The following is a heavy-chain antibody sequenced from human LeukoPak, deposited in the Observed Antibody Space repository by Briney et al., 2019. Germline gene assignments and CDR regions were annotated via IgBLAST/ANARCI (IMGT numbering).Heavy chain of an antibody. CDR3: ARRSYRADVDV. V-gene: IGHV4-39*01. J-gene: IGHJ6*02. Sequence: PSETLSLTCTVSGGSMITSSYYWVWIRQPPSKGLEWIANMYYNGGTQYNRTLTNRVTMSVDTSTNQFSLRLSSVTAADTAVYYCARRSYRADVDVWGQGNTVTVSS. CDR2: MYYNGGT. D-gene: IGHD3-10*01. CDR1: GGSMITSSYY.